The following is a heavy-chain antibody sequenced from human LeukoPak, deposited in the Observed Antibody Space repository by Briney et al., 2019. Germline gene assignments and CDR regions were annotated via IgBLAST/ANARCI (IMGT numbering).Heavy chain of an antibody. V-gene: IGHV4-59*11. CDR1: GGSISSHY. CDR3: ARGSRIRYYYYYYMDV. CDR2: IYYSGST. D-gene: IGHD2-21*01. Sequence: SETLSLTCTVSGGSISSHYWSWIRQPPGKGLEWIAYIYYSGSTNYNPSLKSRVTISVDTSKNQFSLKLSSVTAADTAVYYCARGSRIRYYYYYYMDVWGKGTTVTVSS. J-gene: IGHJ6*03.